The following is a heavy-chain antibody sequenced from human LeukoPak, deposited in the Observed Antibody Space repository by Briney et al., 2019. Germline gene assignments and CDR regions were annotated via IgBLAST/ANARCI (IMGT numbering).Heavy chain of an antibody. Sequence: SGTLSLTCAVSGGSISSSNWWSWVRQPPGKGLEWIGEIYHSGSTNYSPSLKSRVTISVDKSKNQFSLKLSSVTAADTAVYYCARDGGGSWDYFDYWGQGTLVTVSS. J-gene: IGHJ4*02. CDR3: ARDGGGSWDYFDY. D-gene: IGHD1-26*01. CDR2: IYHSGST. CDR1: GGSISSSNW. V-gene: IGHV4-4*02.